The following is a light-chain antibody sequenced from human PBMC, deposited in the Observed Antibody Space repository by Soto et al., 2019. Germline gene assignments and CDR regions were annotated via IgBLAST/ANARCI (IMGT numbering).Light chain of an antibody. V-gene: IGKV3-11*01. CDR2: DAS. CDR1: QSVGTY. CDR3: QQRSNWPGT. Sequence: EIVLTQSPATLSLSPGEGAILSCRASQSVGTYLAWYQQKPGQAPRLLIYDASNRATGIPARFGGSGSGTDFTLTINSLEPEDFAVYYCQQRSNWPGTFGPGTKVVIK. J-gene: IGKJ3*01.